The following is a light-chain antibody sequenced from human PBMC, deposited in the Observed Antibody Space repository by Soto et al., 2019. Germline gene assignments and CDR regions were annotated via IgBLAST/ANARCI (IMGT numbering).Light chain of an antibody. CDR1: SSDVGGYNY. J-gene: IGLJ1*01. Sequence: QSVLTQPASVPGSPGQSITISCTGTSSDVGGYNYVSWYQQHPGKAPKLMIYDVSNRPSGVSNRFSGSKSGNTASLTISGLQAEDEADYYCCSYTSSSTYVFGTGTKVTVL. CDR2: DVS. CDR3: CSYTSSSTYV. V-gene: IGLV2-14*01.